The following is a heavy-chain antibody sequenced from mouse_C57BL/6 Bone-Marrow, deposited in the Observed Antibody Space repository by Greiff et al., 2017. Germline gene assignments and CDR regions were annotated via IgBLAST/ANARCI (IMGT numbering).Heavy chain of an antibody. J-gene: IGHJ4*01. CDR2: IRSKSNNYAT. CDR1: GFSFNTYA. V-gene: IGHV10-1*01. Sequence: EVQLVESGGGLVQPKGSLKLSCAASGFSFNTYAMNWVRQAPGKGLEWVARIRSKSNNYATYYADSVKDRFTISRDASESMLYLQMNNLKTEDTAMYYCVRHHIPHAMDYSGQGTSVTVSS. CDR3: VRHHIPHAMDY.